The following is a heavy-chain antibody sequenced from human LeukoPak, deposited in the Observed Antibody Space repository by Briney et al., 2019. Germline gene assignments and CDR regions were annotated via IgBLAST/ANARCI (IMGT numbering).Heavy chain of an antibody. Sequence: ASVKVSCKASGYTFTGYYMHWVRQAPGQGLEWIGWINPNSGGTNYAQKFQGRVTMTRDTSISTAYMELSRLRSDDTAVYYCARDVGSGSYSFDYWGQGTLVTVSS. J-gene: IGHJ4*02. V-gene: IGHV1-2*02. CDR1: GYTFTGYY. D-gene: IGHD3-10*01. CDR2: INPNSGGT. CDR3: ARDVGSGSYSFDY.